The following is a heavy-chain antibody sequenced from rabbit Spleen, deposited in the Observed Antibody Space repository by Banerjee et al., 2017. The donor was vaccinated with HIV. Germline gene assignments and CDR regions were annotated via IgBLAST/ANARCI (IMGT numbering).Heavy chain of an antibody. CDR1: GVSFSSSSY. CDR2: ISGGSIGFT. V-gene: IGHV1S40*01. Sequence: QSLEESGGDLVKPGASLTLTCTASGVSFSSSSYMCWVRQAPGKGLEWIACISGGSIGFTYSATWVNGRFTISKTSSTTVTLQMTSLTAADTATYFCAREDYGMDLWGPGTLVTVS. CDR3: AREDYGMDL. J-gene: IGHJ6*01.